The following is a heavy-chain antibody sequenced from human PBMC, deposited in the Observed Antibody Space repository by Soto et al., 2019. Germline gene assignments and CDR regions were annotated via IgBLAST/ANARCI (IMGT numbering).Heavy chain of an antibody. CDR3: ARHRYSYGVYYFDY. D-gene: IGHD5-18*01. J-gene: IGHJ4*02. CDR1: GGSISSSSYY. V-gene: IGHV4-39*01. Sequence: SETLSLTCTVSGGSISSSSYYWGWIRQPPGKGLEWIGNIYYSGNTYYNPSLKSRVTISVDTSKNQFSLKLSSVTAADTAVYYCARHRYSYGVYYFDYWGQGTLVTVSS. CDR2: IYYSGNT.